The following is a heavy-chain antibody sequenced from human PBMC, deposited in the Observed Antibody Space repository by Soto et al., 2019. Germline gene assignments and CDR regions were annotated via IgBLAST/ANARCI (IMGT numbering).Heavy chain of an antibody. Sequence: GGSLRLSCAASGFTFSSYAMHWVREAPGKGLEWVAVISYDGSNKYYADSVKGRFTISRDNSKNTLYLQMNSLRAEDTAGYYCARSDEYSSSTWFDPWGQGTMVTVYS. V-gene: IGHV3-30-3*01. J-gene: IGHJ5*02. CDR2: ISYDGSNK. D-gene: IGHD6-6*01. CDR3: ARSDEYSSSTWFDP. CDR1: GFTFSSYA.